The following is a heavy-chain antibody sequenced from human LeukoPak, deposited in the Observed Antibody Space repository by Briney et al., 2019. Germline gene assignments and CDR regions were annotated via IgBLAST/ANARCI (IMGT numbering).Heavy chain of an antibody. CDR3: ARSTMTTNRSTVFDP. V-gene: IGHV4-31*03. J-gene: IGHJ5*02. CDR1: GGSISSGGYY. D-gene: IGHD3-22*01. CDR2: IYYSGST. Sequence: PSETLSLTCTVSGGSISSGGYYWSWIRQHPGKGLEWIGYIYYSGSTYYNPSLKSRVTISVDTSKNQFSLKLSSVTAADTAVYYCARSTMTTNRSTVFDPWGQGTLVTVSS.